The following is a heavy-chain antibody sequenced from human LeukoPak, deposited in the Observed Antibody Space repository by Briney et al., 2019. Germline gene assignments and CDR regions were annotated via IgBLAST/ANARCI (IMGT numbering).Heavy chain of an antibody. D-gene: IGHD5-18*01. CDR1: GGSFSGYY. J-gene: IGHJ5*02. Sequence: PSETLSLTCAVYGGSFSGYYWSWIRQPPGKGLEWIGKVHHSGSTNYNPSLKSRVTISVDTSKNQFSLKLSSVTAADTAVYYCASLGYSSYNWFDPWGQGTLVTVSS. CDR3: ASLGYSSYNWFDP. CDR2: VHHSGST. V-gene: IGHV4-34*01.